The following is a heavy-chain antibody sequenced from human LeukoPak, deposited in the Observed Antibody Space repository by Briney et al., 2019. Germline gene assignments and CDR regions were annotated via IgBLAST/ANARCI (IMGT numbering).Heavy chain of an antibody. CDR3: ARDESSGSYYFDY. Sequence: ASVKVSCKASGYTFSSYAISWVRQAPGQGLEWMAWISVYNGNTKYAQKVQGRVTMTTDTSTSTAYMELRSLRSDDTAVYYCARDESSGSYYFDYWGQGTLVTVSS. D-gene: IGHD1-26*01. CDR1: GYTFSSYA. CDR2: ISVYNGNT. V-gene: IGHV1-18*01. J-gene: IGHJ4*02.